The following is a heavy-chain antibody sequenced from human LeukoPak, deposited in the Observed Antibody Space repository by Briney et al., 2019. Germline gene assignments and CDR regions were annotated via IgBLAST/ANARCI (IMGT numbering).Heavy chain of an antibody. D-gene: IGHD1-26*01. CDR1: GFTFSSYW. J-gene: IGHJ4*02. CDR2: IKQDGSEK. CDR3: ARDLRGEYSGGPLGY. V-gene: IGHV3-7*01. Sequence: GGSLRLSCEASGFTFSSYWMSWVRQAPGTGLEWVANIKQDGSEKYYVDSVKGRFTISRDNAKNSLYLQMNSLRVEDTAVYYCARDLRGEYSGGPLGYWGQGTLVTVSS.